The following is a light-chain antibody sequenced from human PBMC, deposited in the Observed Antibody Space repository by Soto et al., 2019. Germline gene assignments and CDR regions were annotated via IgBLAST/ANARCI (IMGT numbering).Light chain of an antibody. CDR3: TSYTTSSTGV. Sequence: QSALTQPASVSGSPGQSITISCTGTSSDVGAYNYVSWCQHHPGKAPKLIIYDVNNRPSGVSNRFSGSKSGNTASLTISGLQADDEAYYYCTSYTTSSTGVFGGVTTLTVL. J-gene: IGLJ3*02. V-gene: IGLV2-14*03. CDR2: DVN. CDR1: SSDVGAYNY.